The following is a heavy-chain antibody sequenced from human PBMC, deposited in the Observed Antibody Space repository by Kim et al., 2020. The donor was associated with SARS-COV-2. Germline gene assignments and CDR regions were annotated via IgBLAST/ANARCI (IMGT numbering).Heavy chain of an antibody. D-gene: IGHD6-13*01. V-gene: IGHV3-53*01. CDR3: ARAGRSSFLHYFDY. CDR2: IYSGGST. J-gene: IGHJ4*02. Sequence: GGSLRLSCAASGFTVSSNYMSWVRQAPGKGLEWVSVIYSGGSTYYADSVKGRFTISRDNSKNTLYLQMNSLRAEDTAVYYCARAGRSSFLHYFDYWGQGTLVTVSS. CDR1: GFTVSSNY.